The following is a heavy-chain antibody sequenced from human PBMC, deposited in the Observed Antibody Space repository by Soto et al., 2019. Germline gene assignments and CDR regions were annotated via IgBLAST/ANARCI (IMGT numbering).Heavy chain of an antibody. V-gene: IGHV4-59*01. Sequence: QVQLQESGPGLVKPSETLSLTCTVSGGSISSYYWSWIRQPPGKGLEWIGYIYYSGSTNYNPSLKSRVTISVDTSKNQFSLKLSSVTAADTAVYYCARVRGQTYPDAFDIWGQGTMVTVSS. CDR2: IYYSGST. D-gene: IGHD3-10*01. J-gene: IGHJ3*02. CDR3: ARVRGQTYPDAFDI. CDR1: GGSISSYY.